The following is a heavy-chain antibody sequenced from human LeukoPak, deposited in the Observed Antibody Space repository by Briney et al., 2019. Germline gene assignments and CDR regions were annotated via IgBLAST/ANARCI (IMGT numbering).Heavy chain of an antibody. J-gene: IGHJ5*02. Sequence: SETLSLTCAVYGGSFSGYYWSWIRQPPGKGLEWIGEINHSGSTNYNPSLKSRVTISVDTSKNQFSLKLSSVTAADMAVYYCARLGGQVNWFDPWGQGTLVTVSS. V-gene: IGHV4-34*01. CDR1: GGSFSGYY. CDR2: INHSGST. CDR3: ARLGGQVNWFDP. D-gene: IGHD3-16*01.